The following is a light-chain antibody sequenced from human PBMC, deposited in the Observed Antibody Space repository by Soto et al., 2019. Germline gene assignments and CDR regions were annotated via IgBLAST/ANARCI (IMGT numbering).Light chain of an antibody. Sequence: DIQMTQSPSTLSASVGDRVTITCRASQTISSWLAWYQQKPGKAPRLLVHKASSLEAGVPSRFSGSGFGTEFTLTISSLQPDDFATYYCQQYNMYPYPFGQGTKLEIK. CDR2: KAS. J-gene: IGKJ2*01. V-gene: IGKV1-5*03. CDR1: QTISSW. CDR3: QQYNMYPYP.